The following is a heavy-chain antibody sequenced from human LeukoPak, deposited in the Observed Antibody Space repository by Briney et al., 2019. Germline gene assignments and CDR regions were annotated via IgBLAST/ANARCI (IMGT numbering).Heavy chain of an antibody. CDR1: GFSLKPDSGEVR. V-gene: IGHV2-5*02. J-gene: IGHJ4*02. D-gene: IGHD2-15*01. CDR3: TRGSLEGGFDF. CDR2: VTWDDDN. Sequence: SGPTLVNPTQTLTLTCTFSGFSLKPDSGEVRMGWVRQPPGKTLEWLALVTWDDDNRYNPSLRSRLTITKDTSRSQVVLTMSNMDPVDTATYFCTRGSLEGGFDFWGQGALVTVSS.